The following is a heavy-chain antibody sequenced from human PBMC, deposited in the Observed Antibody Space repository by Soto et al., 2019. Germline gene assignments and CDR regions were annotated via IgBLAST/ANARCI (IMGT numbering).Heavy chain of an antibody. CDR2: LNPNSGNT. Sequence: ASVKVSCKTSGYTFTNYDIIWVRQATGQGLEWMGWLNPNSGNTGYAQKFQGRVTMTRSTSISTAYMDLSSLRSDDTAVYYCARGRGYNYGYSDYWGQGTLVTVYS. CDR1: GYTFTNYD. V-gene: IGHV1-8*01. CDR3: ARGRGYNYGYSDY. D-gene: IGHD5-18*01. J-gene: IGHJ4*02.